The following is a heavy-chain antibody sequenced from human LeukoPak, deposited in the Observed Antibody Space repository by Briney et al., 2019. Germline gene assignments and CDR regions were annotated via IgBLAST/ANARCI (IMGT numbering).Heavy chain of an antibody. CDR3: ARDRSGSYGAFDI. Sequence: ASVKVSCKASGYTFTGYYMHWVRQAPGQGLEWMGWINPNSGGTNYAQKFQGRVTMTRDTSISTAYMELSRLRSDDTAVYYCARDRSGSYGAFDIWGQGTMVTVSS. J-gene: IGHJ3*02. D-gene: IGHD1-26*01. CDR2: INPNSGGT. V-gene: IGHV1-2*02. CDR1: GYTFTGYY.